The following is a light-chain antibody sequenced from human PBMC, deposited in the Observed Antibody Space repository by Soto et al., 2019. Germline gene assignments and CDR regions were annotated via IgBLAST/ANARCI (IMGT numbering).Light chain of an antibody. CDR1: QSISSY. Sequence: IPMTQSPSSLSASLGDRVTITCRASQSISSYLAWYQQKPGKAPKLLIYAASTLQSGVPSRFSGSGSGTDFTLTISCLQSEDFATYYCQQYYSYPPWTFGQGTKVDIK. CDR3: QQYYSYPPWT. J-gene: IGKJ1*01. V-gene: IGKV1-8*01. CDR2: AAS.